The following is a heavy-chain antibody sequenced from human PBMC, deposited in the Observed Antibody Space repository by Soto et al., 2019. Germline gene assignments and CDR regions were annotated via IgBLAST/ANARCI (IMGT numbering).Heavy chain of an antibody. V-gene: IGHV1-18*01. CDR1: GVTFSSYA. J-gene: IGHJ4*02. CDR2: ISAYNGNT. CDR3: ARDIAAHFDN. Sequence: ASLKVSCKASGVTFSSYAISWVRQAPGQGLEWMGGISAYNGNTNYAQKLQGRVTMTTDTSTSTAYMELRSLRSDDTAVYYCARDIAAHFDNWGQGTLVTVSS. D-gene: IGHD6-13*01.